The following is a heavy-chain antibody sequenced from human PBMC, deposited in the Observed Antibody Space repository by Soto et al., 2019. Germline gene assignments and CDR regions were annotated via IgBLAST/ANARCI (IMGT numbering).Heavy chain of an antibody. CDR3: ARARATIAAAAIFDC. D-gene: IGHD6-13*01. CDR1: GGSISTSNW. J-gene: IGHJ4*02. V-gene: IGHV4-4*02. CDR2: VYRTGST. Sequence: SGTLSLTCAVSGGSISTSNWWSWVRQPPGKGLEWIGEVYRTGSTNYNPSLESRVIVSVDKSKNQCSLKMTSVTAADTAVYYCARARATIAAAAIFDCWGQGTLVT.